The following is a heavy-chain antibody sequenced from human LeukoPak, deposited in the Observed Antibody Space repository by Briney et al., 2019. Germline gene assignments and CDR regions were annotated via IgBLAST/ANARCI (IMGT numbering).Heavy chain of an antibody. Sequence: GRSLRLSCAASGFTFDDYAMHWVRQAPGKGLEWVSGISWNSGNIGYADSVKGRFTISRDNAKTSLYLQMNSLRAEDTALYYCARGGGMEQLLGAEAFDIWGQGTMVTVSS. V-gene: IGHV3-9*01. CDR1: GFTFDDYA. D-gene: IGHD2-15*01. CDR2: ISWNSGNI. CDR3: ARGGGMEQLLGAEAFDI. J-gene: IGHJ3*02.